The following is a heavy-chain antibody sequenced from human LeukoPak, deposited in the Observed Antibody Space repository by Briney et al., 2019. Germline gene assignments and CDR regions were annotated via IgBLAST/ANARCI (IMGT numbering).Heavy chain of an antibody. CDR3: ARDNDKVVDH. CDR1: GYTFSNYG. D-gene: IGHD1-1*01. J-gene: IGHJ4*01. V-gene: IGHV1-18*01. CDR2: ITAYNGNR. Sequence: ASVKDSCKPSGYTFSNYGISWVRQAPGQGLEWMGWITAYNGNRLYAQRFQGRITLTTDTSTSTSYMELRSLEYDDTAIYYCARDNDKVVDHWGQGTLVTVSS.